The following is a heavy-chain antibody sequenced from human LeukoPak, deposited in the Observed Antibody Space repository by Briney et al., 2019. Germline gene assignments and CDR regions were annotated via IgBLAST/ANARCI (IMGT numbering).Heavy chain of an antibody. CDR3: AKGEVGYSYGEIDY. Sequence: GGSLRLSCAASGFTFSSYAMSWVRQAPGKGQEWVSAISGSGGSTYYADSVKGRFTISRDNSKNTLYLQMNSLRAEDTAVYYCAKGEVGYSYGEIDYWGQGTLVTVSS. D-gene: IGHD5-18*01. CDR1: GFTFSSYA. CDR2: ISGSGGST. J-gene: IGHJ4*02. V-gene: IGHV3-23*01.